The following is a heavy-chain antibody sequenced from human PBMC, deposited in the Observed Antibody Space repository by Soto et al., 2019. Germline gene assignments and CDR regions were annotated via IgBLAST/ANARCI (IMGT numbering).Heavy chain of an antibody. Sequence: SETLSLTCAVYGGSFSGYYWSWIRQPPGKGLEWIGEINHSGSTNYNPSLKSRVTISVDTSKNQFSLKLSSVTAADTAVYYCARSRRGYCSGGSCYTTPYYYYGMDVWGQVPTVTVSS. J-gene: IGHJ6*02. CDR1: GGSFSGYY. CDR3: ARSRRGYCSGGSCYTTPYYYYGMDV. V-gene: IGHV4-34*01. CDR2: INHSGST. D-gene: IGHD2-15*01.